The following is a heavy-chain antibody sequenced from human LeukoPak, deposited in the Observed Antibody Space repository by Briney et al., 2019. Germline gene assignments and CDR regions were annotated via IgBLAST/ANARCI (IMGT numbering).Heavy chain of an antibody. J-gene: IGHJ4*02. V-gene: IGHV3-7*04. CDR1: GFTFSNYW. CDR2: IKEHGSEK. Sequence: GGSLRLSCAASGFTFSNYWMSWVRQTPGKGLEWVANIKEHGSEKCYADSVEGRFTISRDNAENVLYLQLGNLRADDTAVYYCARGARTFDYWGQGVLVTVSS. CDR3: ARGARTFDY. D-gene: IGHD1-14*01.